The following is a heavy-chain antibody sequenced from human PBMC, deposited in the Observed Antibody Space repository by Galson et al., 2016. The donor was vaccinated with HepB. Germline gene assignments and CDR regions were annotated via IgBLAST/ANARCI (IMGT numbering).Heavy chain of an antibody. D-gene: IGHD2/OR15-2a*01. CDR1: GDSVSSNSAA. J-gene: IGHJ5*02. CDR3: ARVRCSTFRCQNWFDP. V-gene: IGHV6-1*01. Sequence: CAISGDSVSSNSAAWTWIRQSPLRGLEWLGRTYYRSKWYNDYAVSVKSRISIHPDTSKNQFSLQLNPVTPEDTAVYYCARVRCSTFRCQNWFDPWGQGTLVTVPS. CDR2: TYYRSKWYN.